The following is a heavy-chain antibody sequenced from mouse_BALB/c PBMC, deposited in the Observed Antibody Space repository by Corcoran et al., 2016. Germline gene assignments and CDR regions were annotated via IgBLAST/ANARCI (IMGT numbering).Heavy chain of an antibody. CDR3: ATGDWYFAV. J-gene: IGHJ1*01. V-gene: IGHV14-3*02. CDR2: IDPANGNT. CDR1: GFNIKDTY. Sequence: EVQLQQSGAELVKPGASVKLSCTASGFNIKDTYMHWVKQRPEQGLEWIGRIDPANGNTKYDPKFQGKATITADTSSNTAYLQLSSLTSDDTAVYYCATGDWYFAVWGAGTTFTVSS.